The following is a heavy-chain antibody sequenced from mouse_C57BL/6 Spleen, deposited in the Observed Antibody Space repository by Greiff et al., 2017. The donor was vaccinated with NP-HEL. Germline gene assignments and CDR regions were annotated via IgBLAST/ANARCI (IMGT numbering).Heavy chain of an antibody. Sequence: QVQLQQPGAELVRPGSSVKLSCKASGYTFTSSWMDWVKQRPGQGLEWIGNIYPSDSDTHYNEKFKDKATVTADKSSSTAYMQLSSLTSEDSAVYYCARFSYYAMDYWGQGTSVTVSS. J-gene: IGHJ4*01. CDR3: ARFSYYAMDY. CDR1: GYTFTSSW. V-gene: IGHV1-61*01. CDR2: IYPSDSDT.